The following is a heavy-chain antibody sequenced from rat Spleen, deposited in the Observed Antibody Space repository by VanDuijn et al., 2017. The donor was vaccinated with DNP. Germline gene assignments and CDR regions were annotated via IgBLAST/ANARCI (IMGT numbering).Heavy chain of an antibody. CDR2: ISYDGSST. D-gene: IGHD1-10*01. J-gene: IGHJ3*01. V-gene: IGHV5-7*01. CDR3: ASLNNYNWFAY. CDR1: GFTFSDYN. Sequence: EVQLVESGGGLVQPGRSLKLSCAASGFTFSDYNMAWVRQAPKKGLEWDATISYDGSSTYYRDSVKGRFTISRDNAKSTLYLQMDSLRSEDTATYYCASLNNYNWFAYWGQGTLVTVSS.